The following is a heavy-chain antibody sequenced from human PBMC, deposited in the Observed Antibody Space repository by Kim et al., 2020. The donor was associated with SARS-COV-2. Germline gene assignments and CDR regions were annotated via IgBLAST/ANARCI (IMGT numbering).Heavy chain of an antibody. D-gene: IGHD1-1*01. CDR2: FDPEDGET. V-gene: IGHV1-24*01. CDR3: ATAPPVQLERSWFDP. J-gene: IGHJ5*02. Sequence: ASVKVSCKVSGYTLIELSMHWVRQAPGKGLEWMGGFDPEDGETIYAQKFQGRVTMTEDTSTDTAYMELSSLRSEDTPVYYCATAPPVQLERSWFDPWGQGTLVTVSS. CDR1: GYTLIELS.